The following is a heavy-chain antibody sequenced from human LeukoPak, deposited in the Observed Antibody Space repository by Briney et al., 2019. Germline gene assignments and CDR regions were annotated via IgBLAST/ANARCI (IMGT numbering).Heavy chain of an antibody. Sequence: PSETLSLTCAVYGGXFSGYYWSWIRQPPGRGLEWIGDINQGGSTNYNPALKSRVTISLDTSKSQFSLKLNSVTAADTAVYYCARSMGVVATQGASWFDPWGQGTLVTVSS. J-gene: IGHJ5*02. CDR2: INQGGST. D-gene: IGHD2-15*01. CDR1: GGXFSGYY. CDR3: ARSMGVVATQGASWFDP. V-gene: IGHV4-34*01.